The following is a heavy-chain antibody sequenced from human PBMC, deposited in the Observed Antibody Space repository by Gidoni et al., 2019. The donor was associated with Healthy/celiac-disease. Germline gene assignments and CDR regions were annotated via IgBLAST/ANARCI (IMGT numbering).Heavy chain of an antibody. V-gene: IGHV6-1*01. CDR2: TYYRSKWYT. J-gene: IGHJ4*02. CDR1: GDSASTNSAA. D-gene: IGHD3-22*01. CDR3: AREGITMTDFDY. Sequence: VPLQQSGPGREKPSQTLSLICAICGDSASTNSAAWNWIRQSPSRGLEWLGRTYYRSKWYTDYALSGKSRITINPDTSKNQFSLQLNSVTPEDTAVYYCAREGITMTDFDYWGQGTLVTVSS.